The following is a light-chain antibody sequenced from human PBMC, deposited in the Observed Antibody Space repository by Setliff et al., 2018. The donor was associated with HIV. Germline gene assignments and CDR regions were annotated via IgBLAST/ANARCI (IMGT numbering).Light chain of an antibody. Sequence: QSALAQPRSVSGSPGQSVTISCTGSSSDVGGYKYVSWYQQHPGKAPKLMIYDVSKRPSGAPDRFPGSKSGNTASLTISGLQAEDEADYYCCSYAGSYPYVFGNGTKVTVL. CDR1: SSDVGGYKY. CDR3: CSYAGSYPYV. J-gene: IGLJ1*01. V-gene: IGLV2-11*01. CDR2: DVS.